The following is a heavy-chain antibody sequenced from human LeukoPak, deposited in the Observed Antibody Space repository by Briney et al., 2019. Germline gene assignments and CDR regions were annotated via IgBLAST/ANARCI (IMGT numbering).Heavy chain of an antibody. D-gene: IGHD5-12*01. V-gene: IGHV1-58*02. CDR2: IVVGSGNT. J-gene: IGHJ3*02. CDR1: GFTFSSSA. CDR3: ARHSSGYDSDAFDI. Sequence: SVKVSCKASGFTFSSSAMQWVRQARGQRLEWIGWIVVGSGNTNYAQKFQERVTITRDMSTSTAYLQWSSLKASDTAMYYCARHSSGYDSDAFDIWGQGTMVTVSS.